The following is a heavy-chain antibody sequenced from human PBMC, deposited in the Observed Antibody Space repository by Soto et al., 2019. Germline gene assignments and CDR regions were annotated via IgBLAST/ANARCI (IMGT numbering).Heavy chain of an antibody. D-gene: IGHD1-26*01. V-gene: IGHV1-2*04. Sequence: ASVKVSCKASGYTFTGYYMHWVRQAPGQGLEWMGWINPNSGGTNYAQKFQGWVTMTRDTSISTAYMELSRLRSDDTAVYYCARDRVGALSRGFDYWGQGTLVTVSS. CDR1: GYTFTGYY. CDR3: ARDRVGALSRGFDY. J-gene: IGHJ4*02. CDR2: INPNSGGT.